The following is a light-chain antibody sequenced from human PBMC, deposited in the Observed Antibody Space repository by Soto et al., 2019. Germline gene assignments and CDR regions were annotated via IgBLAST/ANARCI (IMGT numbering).Light chain of an antibody. CDR2: GAS. CDR1: QSVSSSY. Sequence: EIVLTQSPGTLSLSPGERATLSCTASQSVSSSYFAWYQQKPGQAPRLLLYGASTRATGIPVRFRGSGSGTEFTLTISSLQSEDSAVYYCHQYNSWPRGTFGPGTKVEIK. V-gene: IGKV3-15*01. CDR3: HQYNSWPRGT. J-gene: IGKJ3*01.